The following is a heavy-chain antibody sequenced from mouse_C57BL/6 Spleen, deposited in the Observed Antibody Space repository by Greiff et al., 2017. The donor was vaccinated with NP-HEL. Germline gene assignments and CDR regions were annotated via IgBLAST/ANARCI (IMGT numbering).Heavy chain of an antibody. Sequence: QVQLQQPGAELVKPGASVKLSCKASGYTFTSYWMQWVKQRPGQGLEWIGEIDPSDSYTNYNQKFKGKATLTVDTSSSTAYMQLSSLTSEDSAVYYCARSYDYGSSPYYFGYWGQGATLTVSS. J-gene: IGHJ2*01. CDR3: ARSYDYGSSPYYFGY. D-gene: IGHD1-1*01. CDR1: GYTFTSYW. V-gene: IGHV1-50*01. CDR2: IDPSDSYT.